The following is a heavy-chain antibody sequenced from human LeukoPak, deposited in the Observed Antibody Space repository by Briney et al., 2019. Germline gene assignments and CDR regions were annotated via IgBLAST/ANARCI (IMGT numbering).Heavy chain of an antibody. D-gene: IGHD6-19*01. V-gene: IGHV3-23*01. CDR3: AKGVLGWYNYYYGMDV. CDR1: GFTFSSYA. CDR2: LSGSGGST. Sequence: PGGSLRLSCAASGFTFSSYAMSWVRQAPGKGLEWVSALSGSGGSTYYADSVKGRFTISRDNSKNTLYLQMNSLRAEDTAVYYCAKGVLGWYNYYYGMDVWGQGTTVTVS. J-gene: IGHJ6*02.